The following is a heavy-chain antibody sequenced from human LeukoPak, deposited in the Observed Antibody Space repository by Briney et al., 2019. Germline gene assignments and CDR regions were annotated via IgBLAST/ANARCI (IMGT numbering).Heavy chain of an antibody. V-gene: IGHV4-59*01. CDR3: ARDAYYYGSGSYRFDY. CDR2: IYYSGST. Sequence: PSETLSLTCTVSGGSISSYYWSWIRQPPGKGLEWIGYIYYSGSTSYNPSLKSRVTMSVDTSKKQISLKVRSVTAADTAVYYCARDAYYYGSGSYRFDYWGQGTLVTVSS. D-gene: IGHD3-10*01. CDR1: GGSISSYY. J-gene: IGHJ4*02.